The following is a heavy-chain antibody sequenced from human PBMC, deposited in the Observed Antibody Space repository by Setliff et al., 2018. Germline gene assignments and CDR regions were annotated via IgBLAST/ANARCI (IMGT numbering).Heavy chain of an antibody. D-gene: IGHD1-7*01. CDR2: IRHDGNNK. CDR1: GFTFSNHG. V-gene: IGHV3-30*02. CDR3: AKPRLELRWGFEY. Sequence: PGGSLRLSCTASGFTFSNHGMHWVRQAPGKGLEWVAFIRHDGNNKYYADSVQGRFIIFRDGSKNTLYLQMDSLRGEDTAVYYCAKPRLELRWGFEYWGQGTPVTVSS. J-gene: IGHJ4*02.